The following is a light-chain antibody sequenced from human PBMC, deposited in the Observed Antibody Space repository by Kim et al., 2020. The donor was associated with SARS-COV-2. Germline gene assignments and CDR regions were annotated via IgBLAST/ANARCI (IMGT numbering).Light chain of an antibody. CDR2: WAS. V-gene: IGKV4-1*01. CDR3: QQYYNLPYT. J-gene: IGKJ2*01. CDR1: QNVFHSSNNKSF. Sequence: RATISCKSSQNVFHSSNNKSFLAWYQQKPGQPPKLLIYWASTRESGVPYRFSGSGSGTDFTLTISSLQAEDVAIYYCQQYYNLPYTFGQGTKLEI.